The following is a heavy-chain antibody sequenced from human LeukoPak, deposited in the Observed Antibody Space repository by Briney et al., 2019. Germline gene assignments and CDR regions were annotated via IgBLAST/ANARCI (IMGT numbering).Heavy chain of an antibody. Sequence: GGSLRLSCAASGFTFSGYWMSWVRQAPGKGLEWVSAISGSGGSTYYADSVKGRFTISRDNSKNTLYLQMNSLRAEDTAVYYCAKDLPSGDSSGYYYVYYYYYGMDVWGQGTTVTVSS. CDR1: GFTFSGYW. D-gene: IGHD3-22*01. CDR2: ISGSGGST. V-gene: IGHV3-23*01. CDR3: AKDLPSGDSSGYYYVYYYYYGMDV. J-gene: IGHJ6*02.